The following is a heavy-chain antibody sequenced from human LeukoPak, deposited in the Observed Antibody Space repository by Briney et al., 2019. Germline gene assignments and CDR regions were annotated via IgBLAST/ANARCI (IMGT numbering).Heavy chain of an antibody. CDR1: GGSISSSSYY. CDR2: IYYSGST. D-gene: IGHD4-17*01. Sequence: SETLSLTCTVSGGSISSSSYYWGWIRQPPGKGLEWIESIYYSGSTYYNPSLKSRVTISVDTSKNQFSLKLSSVTAADTAVYYCARDYGDYMDSTIYFDYWGQGTLVTVSS. CDR3: ARDYGDYMDSTIYFDY. J-gene: IGHJ4*02. V-gene: IGHV4-39*07.